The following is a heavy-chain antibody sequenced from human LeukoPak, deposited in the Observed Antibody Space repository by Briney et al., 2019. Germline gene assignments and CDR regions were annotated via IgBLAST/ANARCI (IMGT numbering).Heavy chain of an antibody. J-gene: IGHJ3*02. Sequence: GASVKVSCKASGYTFTGYYMHWVRQAPGQGLEWMGWINPNSDGTNYAQKFQGRVTMTRDTSISTAYMELSRLRSDDTAVYYCARDTAYTAMASDDAFDIWGQGTMVTVSS. CDR1: GYTFTGYY. CDR3: ARDTAYTAMASDDAFDI. CDR2: INPNSDGT. D-gene: IGHD5-18*01. V-gene: IGHV1-2*02.